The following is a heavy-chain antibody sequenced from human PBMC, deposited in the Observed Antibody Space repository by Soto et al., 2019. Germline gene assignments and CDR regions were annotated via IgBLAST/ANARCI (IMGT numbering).Heavy chain of an antibody. CDR1: GGSVSSDSHY. Sequence: SETLSLTCTVSGGSVSSDSHYWSWIRQPPGKGLEWIGYIYYSGSTNYNPSLKSRVSISIDTSKNQFSLKLSSVAAADTAVYYCASGIAAAGTGVWRLNGMDVGGQGTTVTVSS. V-gene: IGHV4-61*01. J-gene: IGHJ6*02. D-gene: IGHD6-13*01. CDR3: ASGIAAAGTGVWRLNGMDV. CDR2: IYYSGST.